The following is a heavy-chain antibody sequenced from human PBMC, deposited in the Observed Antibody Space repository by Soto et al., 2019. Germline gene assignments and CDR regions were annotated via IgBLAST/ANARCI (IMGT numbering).Heavy chain of an antibody. V-gene: IGHV4-59*01. CDR2: FYYTGIT. Sequence: PSETLSLTCTVSGGSISNYYWSWIRQPPGKGLEWIGYFYYTGITNYNPSLKSRVSMSVDTSKNQFSLKLSSVTAADTAVYYCATGTSTMTMVREYYYYYYMDVWGKGTTVTVSS. CDR3: ATGTSTMTMVREYYYYYYMDV. D-gene: IGHD3-10*01. J-gene: IGHJ6*03. CDR1: GGSISNYY.